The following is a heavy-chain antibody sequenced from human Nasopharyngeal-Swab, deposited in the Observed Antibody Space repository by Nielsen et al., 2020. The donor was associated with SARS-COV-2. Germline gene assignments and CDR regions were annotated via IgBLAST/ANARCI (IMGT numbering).Heavy chain of an antibody. J-gene: IGHJ4*02. Sequence: GGSLKISCAASGFTFNIHPLHWVRQAPGKGLEWVSSISISSRYIYYADSLKGRFTISRDNAKNSLYLQMNSLRADDTAVYYCAREWLSGGRSFDYWGQGTLVTVSS. CDR1: GFTFNIHP. CDR3: AREWLSGGRSFDY. CDR2: ISISSRYI. V-gene: IGHV3-21*06. D-gene: IGHD2-15*01.